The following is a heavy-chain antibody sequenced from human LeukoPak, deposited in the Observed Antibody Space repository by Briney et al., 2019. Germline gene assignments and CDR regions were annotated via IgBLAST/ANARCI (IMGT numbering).Heavy chain of an antibody. V-gene: IGHV4-59*06. CDR2: IYYSGST. Sequence: SETLSLTCTVSGGSISSYYWSWIRQHPGKGLEWIGYIYYSGSTYYNPSLKSRVIISVDTSKNQFSLKLSSVTAADTAVYYCARDVGVQGLDYWGQGTLVTVSS. CDR1: GGSISSYY. CDR3: ARDVGVQGLDY. J-gene: IGHJ4*02. D-gene: IGHD1-1*01.